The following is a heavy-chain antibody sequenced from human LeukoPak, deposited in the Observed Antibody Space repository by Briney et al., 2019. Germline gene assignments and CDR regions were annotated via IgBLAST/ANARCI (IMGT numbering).Heavy chain of an antibody. CDR1: GFPFGAYA. Sequence: GGSLRLSCTVSGFPFGAYAMSWVRQAQGKGLEGLGFIRNKGYGGTTEYAASVKGRFIISRDDSKNIAHLQMDNLETADTAGYYCTRDYYRGDPSGGFDYWGQGTLVTVSS. CDR2: IRNKGYGGTT. J-gene: IGHJ4*02. D-gene: IGHD3-10*01. V-gene: IGHV3-49*04. CDR3: TRDYYRGDPSGGFDY.